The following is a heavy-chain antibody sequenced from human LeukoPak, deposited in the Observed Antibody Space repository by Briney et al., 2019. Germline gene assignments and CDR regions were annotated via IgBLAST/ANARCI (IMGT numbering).Heavy chain of an antibody. Sequence: SETLSLTCAVSGYSISSGYYGGWIRQPPGKGVEGIGSMYQSGSTYYSPGHESRVTISVDTSNNQFSMKLCSVTAADTAVYYCARRELWFGETDDAFDIWGQGTMVTVSS. CDR3: ARRELWFGETDDAFDI. V-gene: IGHV4-38-2*01. D-gene: IGHD3-10*01. CDR2: MYQSGST. J-gene: IGHJ3*02. CDR1: GYSISSGYY.